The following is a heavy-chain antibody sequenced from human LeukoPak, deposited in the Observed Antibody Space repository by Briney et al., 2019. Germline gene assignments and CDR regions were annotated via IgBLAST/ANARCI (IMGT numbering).Heavy chain of an antibody. J-gene: IGHJ4*02. Sequence: PSETLSLTCTVSGGSISSSSYYWGWIRQPPGKGLEWIGRIYTSGSTNYNPSLRSRVTMSVDTSKNQFSLKLSSVTAADTAVYYCARGAYDSSGYHKYYFDYWGQGTLVTVSS. V-gene: IGHV4-61*05. D-gene: IGHD3-22*01. CDR2: IYTSGST. CDR1: GGSISSSSYY. CDR3: ARGAYDSSGYHKYYFDY.